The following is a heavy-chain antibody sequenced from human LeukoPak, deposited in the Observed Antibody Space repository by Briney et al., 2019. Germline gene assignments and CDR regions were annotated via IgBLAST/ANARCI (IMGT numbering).Heavy chain of an antibody. D-gene: IGHD3-22*01. J-gene: IGHJ4*02. CDR3: ARPLYYYDSSGYYRY. CDR1: GYTFTSYY. V-gene: IGHV1-46*01. Sequence: ASVKVSCKASGYTFTSYYMHWVRQAPGQGLEWMGIINPSGGSTSYAQKSQGRVTMTRDTSTSTVCMELSSLRSGDTAVYYCARPLYYYDSSGYYRYWGQGTLVTVSS. CDR2: INPSGGST.